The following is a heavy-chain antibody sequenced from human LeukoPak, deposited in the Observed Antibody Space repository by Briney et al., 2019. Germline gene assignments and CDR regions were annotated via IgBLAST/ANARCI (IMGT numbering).Heavy chain of an antibody. V-gene: IGHV3-74*01. Sequence: GGSLRLSCAASGFTFSSNWMHWVRQAPGKGLVWVSRLSSDGMTITYADFVKGRFTISRDNAKNMLFLQMDSLRAEDTAVYFCARGGTAMTTLDYMDVWGKGTTVTVSS. CDR3: ARGGTAMTTLDYMDV. CDR2: LSSDGMTI. CDR1: GFTFSSNW. D-gene: IGHD4-11*01. J-gene: IGHJ6*03.